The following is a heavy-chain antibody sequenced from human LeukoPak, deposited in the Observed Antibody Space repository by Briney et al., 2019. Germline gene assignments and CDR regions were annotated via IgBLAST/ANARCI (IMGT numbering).Heavy chain of an antibody. J-gene: IGHJ4*02. V-gene: IGHV3-30*03. CDR1: GFTFSSYG. CDR2: ISYEGSNK. Sequence: GRSLSLSCAASGFTFSSYGMHWVRQAPGKGLQWVTLISYEGSNKYYADSVKGRFTLSRDSSTSTVDLQMNSLRAEDTALYYCARDGLWGWAQYDYWGQGILVTVSS. CDR3: ARDGLWGWAQYDY. D-gene: IGHD2-21*01.